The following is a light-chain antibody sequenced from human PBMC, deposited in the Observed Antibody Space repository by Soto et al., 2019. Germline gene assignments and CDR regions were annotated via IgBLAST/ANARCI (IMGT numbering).Light chain of an antibody. CDR3: CSFAGSSTFWV. Sequence: QSALTQPASVSGSPGQSITISCSGTTSDVGGYDVVSWYQQHPGKAPKLMIFEVNQRPSGVSDRFSGSKSGNTAFLTISGLQAGDEADYYCCSFAGSSTFWVFGGGTKVTVL. J-gene: IGLJ3*02. CDR1: TSDVGGYDV. V-gene: IGLV2-23*02. CDR2: EVN.